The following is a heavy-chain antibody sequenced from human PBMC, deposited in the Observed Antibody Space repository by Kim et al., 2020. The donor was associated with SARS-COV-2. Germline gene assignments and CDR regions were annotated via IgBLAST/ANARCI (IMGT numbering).Heavy chain of an antibody. CDR2: SGNKPNTHIT. J-gene: IGHJ3*02. V-gene: IGHV3-72*01. CDR1: GLIFSDQY. Sequence: GGSLRLSCAVSGLIFSDQYMDWVRQVPGKGLEWVGRSGNKPNTHITEYAASVKGRFAISRDDSKNSLYLQMNSLKTEDTAVYYCARSYWGALDIWGQGTMVTVSS. D-gene: IGHD1-26*01. CDR3: ARSYWGALDI.